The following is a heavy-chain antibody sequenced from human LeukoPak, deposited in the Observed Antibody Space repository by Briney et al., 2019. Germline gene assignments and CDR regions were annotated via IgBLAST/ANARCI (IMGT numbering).Heavy chain of an antibody. J-gene: IGHJ4*02. CDR1: GGSISSGGYY. CDR2: IYYSGST. CDR3: ARHSHLDGGYFDY. D-gene: IGHD1-1*01. Sequence: SETLSLTCTVSGGSISSGGYYWSWIRQHPGKGLEWIGYIYYSGSTYYNPSLKSRVTISVDTSKNQFSLKLSSVTAADTVVYYCARHSHLDGGYFDYWGQGTLVTVSS. V-gene: IGHV4-31*03.